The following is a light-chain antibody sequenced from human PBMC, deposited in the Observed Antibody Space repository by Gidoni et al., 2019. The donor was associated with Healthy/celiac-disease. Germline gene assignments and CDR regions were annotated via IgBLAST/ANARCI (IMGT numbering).Light chain of an antibody. V-gene: IGLV2-14*03. CDR1: SRAVGGYNY. CDR3: SSYTSSSILV. J-gene: IGLJ2*01. CDR2: DVS. Sequence: SALTQPASVPGSPGPSIPISCTGTSRAVGGYNYGSLDQHHPGNAPTLMIYDVSHRPSGVSNRFAGSKAGNTASLTISGLQAEDDADYYCSSYTSSSILVFGGGTKLTVL.